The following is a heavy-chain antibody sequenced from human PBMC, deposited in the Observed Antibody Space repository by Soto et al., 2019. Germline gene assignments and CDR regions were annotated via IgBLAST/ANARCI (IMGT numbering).Heavy chain of an antibody. D-gene: IGHD3-10*01. CDR2: IYHSGST. V-gene: IGHV4-30-2*01. CDR1: GGSISSGGYS. J-gene: IGHJ4*02. Sequence: SSETLSLTCAVSGGSISSGGYSWSWIRQRPGKGLEWIGYIYHSGSTYYNPSLKSRVTISVDRSKNQFSLKLSSVTAADTAVYYCARCITMVRGVIIEYYFDYWGQGTLVTVSS. CDR3: ARCITMVRGVIIEYYFDY.